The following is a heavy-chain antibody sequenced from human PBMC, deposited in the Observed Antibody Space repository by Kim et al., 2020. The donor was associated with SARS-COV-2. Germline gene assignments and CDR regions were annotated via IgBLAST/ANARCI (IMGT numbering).Heavy chain of an antibody. CDR1: GFTFSSYD. V-gene: IGHV3-13*04. CDR3: ARGAVLWFGEPPLDFDL. D-gene: IGHD3-10*01. Sequence: GGSLRLSCAASGFTFSSYDMHWVRQATGKGLEWVSAIGTAGDTYYPGSVKGRFTISRENAKNSLYLQMNSLRAGDTAVYYCARGAVLWFGEPPLDFDLWGRGTLVTVSS. CDR2: IGTAGDT. J-gene: IGHJ2*01.